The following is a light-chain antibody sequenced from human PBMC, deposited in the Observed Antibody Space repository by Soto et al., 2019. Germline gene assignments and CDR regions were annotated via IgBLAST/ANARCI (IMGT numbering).Light chain of an antibody. CDR3: QQYGSPPLYT. V-gene: IGKV3-20*01. Sequence: EIVLTQSPGTLSLSPGERVTLSCRASQSVSSTYLAWYQQKSGQAPRLLIYGASSRATGIPDRFSGSVSGTDFTLTISRLEPEDFAVYYCQQYGSPPLYTFGQGTKLEIK. J-gene: IGKJ2*01. CDR1: QSVSSTY. CDR2: GAS.